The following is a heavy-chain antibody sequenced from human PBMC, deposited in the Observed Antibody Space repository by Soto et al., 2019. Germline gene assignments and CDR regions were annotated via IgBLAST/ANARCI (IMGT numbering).Heavy chain of an antibody. J-gene: IGHJ5*02. D-gene: IGHD2-2*01. Sequence: SETLSLTCSVSGDYIHVGGYYWTWIRQRPGKGLEWMGYIYYTGKIYYNPSLESRLTMSVDRSKNQFSLRLTSVTAADTAVYFCGRDLTSNANCIDPWGQGTLVTVSS. CDR3: GRDLTSNANCIDP. CDR1: GDYIHVGGYY. CDR2: IYYTGKI. V-gene: IGHV4-31*02.